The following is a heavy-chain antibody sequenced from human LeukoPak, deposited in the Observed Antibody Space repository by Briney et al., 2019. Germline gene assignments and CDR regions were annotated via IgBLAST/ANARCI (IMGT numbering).Heavy chain of an antibody. J-gene: IGHJ4*02. CDR1: GFTFSSYT. Sequence: GGSLRLSCAASGFTFSSYTMNWVRQAPGKGLEWVSSISDSGSYIYYADSVKGRFTISRDNARNSLYPQMNSLRAEDTAVYYCARGISTQVDYWGQGTLVSVSS. CDR3: ARGISTQVDY. CDR2: ISDSGSYI. D-gene: IGHD6-6*01. V-gene: IGHV3-21*01.